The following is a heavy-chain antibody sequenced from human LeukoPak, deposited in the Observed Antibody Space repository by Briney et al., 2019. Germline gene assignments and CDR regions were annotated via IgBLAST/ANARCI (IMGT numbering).Heavy chain of an antibody. J-gene: IGHJ6*02. Sequence: PGGSLRLSCAASGFTVSSNYMSWVRQAPGKGLEWVPVIYSCGSTYYADSVKGRFTISRDNSKNTLYLQMNSLRAEDTAVYYCARDSGILWFYMDVWGQGTTVTVSS. CDR1: GFTVSSNY. V-gene: IGHV3-66*03. CDR3: ARDSGILWFYMDV. D-gene: IGHD2-21*01. CDR2: IYSCGST.